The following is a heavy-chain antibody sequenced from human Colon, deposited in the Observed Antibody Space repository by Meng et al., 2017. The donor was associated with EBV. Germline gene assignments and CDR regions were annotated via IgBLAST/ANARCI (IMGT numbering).Heavy chain of an antibody. J-gene: IGHJ6*01. CDR2: INNYGST. V-gene: IGHV1-46*01. CDR3: ARGTPNYDYYGLDV. Sequence: EQLVQSGGVVKMPGASVKVSCEASGYSLSNYYMNWVRQAPGQGFEWMGIINNYGSTSYAQKFQDRVTVTKDTSTNTVYMELNSLRSEDTAVYYCARGTPNYDYYGLDVWGQGPLVTVAS. D-gene: IGHD2-15*01. CDR1: GYSLSNYY.